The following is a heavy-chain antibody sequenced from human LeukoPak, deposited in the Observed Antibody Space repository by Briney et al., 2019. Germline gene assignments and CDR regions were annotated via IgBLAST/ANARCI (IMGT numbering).Heavy chain of an antibody. J-gene: IGHJ3*02. Sequence: GGSLRLSCAASGFTFSSYAMHWVRQAPGKGLEWVAVISYDGSNKYYADSVKGRFTISRDNSKNTLYLQMNSLRAEDTAVYYCARVGGYYYDSSGPRVGAFDIWGQGTMVTVSS. CDR1: GFTFSSYA. CDR2: ISYDGSNK. D-gene: IGHD3-22*01. V-gene: IGHV3-30*04. CDR3: ARVGGYYYDSSGPRVGAFDI.